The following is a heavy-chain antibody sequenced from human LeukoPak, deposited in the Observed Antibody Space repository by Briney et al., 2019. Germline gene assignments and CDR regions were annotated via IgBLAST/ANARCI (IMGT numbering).Heavy chain of an antibody. CDR3: ARGRNVEMATIVLYFDY. CDR1: GGTSSSYA. D-gene: IGHD5-24*01. V-gene: IGHV1-69*13. J-gene: IGHJ4*02. Sequence: ASVKVSCKASGGTSSSYAISWVRQAPGQGLEWMGGIIPIFGTANYAQKFQGRVTITADESTSTAYMELSSLRSEDTAVYYCARGRNVEMATIVLYFDYWGQGTLVTVSS. CDR2: IIPIFGTA.